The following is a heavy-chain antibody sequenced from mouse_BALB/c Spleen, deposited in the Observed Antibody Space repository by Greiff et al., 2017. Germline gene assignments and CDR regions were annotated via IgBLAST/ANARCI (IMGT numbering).Heavy chain of an antibody. Sequence: VKLVESGAELVRPGSSVKISCKASGYAFSSYWMNWVKQRPGQGLEWIGQIYPGDGDTNYNGKFKGKATLTADKSSSTAYMQLSSLTSEDSAVYFCARASYYGSSYWFAYWGQGTLVTVS. V-gene: IGHV1-80*01. CDR2: IYPGDGDT. CDR3: ARASYYGSSYWFAY. CDR1: GYAFSSYW. D-gene: IGHD1-1*01. J-gene: IGHJ3*01.